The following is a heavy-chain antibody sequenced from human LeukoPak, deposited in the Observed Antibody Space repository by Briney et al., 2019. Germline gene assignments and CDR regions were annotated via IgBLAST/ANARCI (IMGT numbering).Heavy chain of an antibody. Sequence: GGSLRHSCAASGFTFSSYAMSWVRQAPGKGLEWVSSISGSGGSTDYADSVKGRFTISRDNSKNTLFLQMNSLRAEDTAVYYCAKALGGSGSYRNWFDPWGQGTLVTVSS. D-gene: IGHD1-26*01. V-gene: IGHV3-23*01. CDR1: GFTFSSYA. CDR3: AKALGGSGSYRNWFDP. CDR2: ISGSGGST. J-gene: IGHJ5*02.